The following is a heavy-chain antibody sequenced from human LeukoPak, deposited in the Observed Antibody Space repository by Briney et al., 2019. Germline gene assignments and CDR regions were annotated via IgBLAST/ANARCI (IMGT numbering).Heavy chain of an antibody. CDR1: GFTFSSYW. V-gene: IGHV3-7*01. D-gene: IGHD5-12*01. Sequence: GSLRLSCAASGFTFSSYWMSWVRQAPGKGLEWVANIKQDGSEKYYVDSVKGRFTISRDSAKNSLYLQMNSLRAEDTAVYYCAREGGYVSLDYWGQGTLVTVSS. J-gene: IGHJ4*02. CDR3: AREGGYVSLDY. CDR2: IKQDGSEK.